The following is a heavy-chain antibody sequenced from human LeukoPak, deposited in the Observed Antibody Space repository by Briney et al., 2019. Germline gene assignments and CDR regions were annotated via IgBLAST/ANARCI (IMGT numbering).Heavy chain of an antibody. CDR2: FSYDGSEI. V-gene: IGHV3-30*18. CDR1: GXTISSEG. D-gene: IGHD6-19*01. CDR3: VKEQSSGWYRVADS. J-gene: IGHJ4*02. Sequence: SGGSLRLSWAASGXTISSEGMHWVRQAPGKGLEWLAVFSYDGSEIYYSDSAKGRFTISKEYSKNTLHLQMNSLRVEDTAVYYCVKEQSSGWYRVADSWGQGTLVTVSS.